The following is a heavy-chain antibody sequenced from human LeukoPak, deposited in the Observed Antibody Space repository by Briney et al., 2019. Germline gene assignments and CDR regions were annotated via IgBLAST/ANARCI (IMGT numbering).Heavy chain of an antibody. CDR2: INPNSGGT. V-gene: IGHV1-2*02. CDR3: ARALVRSTSCPMGY. D-gene: IGHD2-2*01. CDR1: GGTFSSYA. Sequence: ASVKVSCKASGGTFSSYAISWVRQAPGQGLEWMGWINPNSGGTNYAQKFQGRVTMTRDTSISTAYMELSRLRSDDTAVYYCARALVRSTSCPMGYWGQGTLVTVSS. J-gene: IGHJ4*02.